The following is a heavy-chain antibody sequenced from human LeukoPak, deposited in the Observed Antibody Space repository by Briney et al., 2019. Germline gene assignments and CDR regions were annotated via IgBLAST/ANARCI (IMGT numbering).Heavy chain of an antibody. CDR3: ARETIAAAGTTPNPFDY. V-gene: IGHV4-4*08. CDR2: IYTSGST. D-gene: IGHD6-13*01. CDR1: GGSISSYY. J-gene: IGHJ4*02. Sequence: SETLSLTCTVSGGSISSYYWSWIRQPPGKGLEWIGRIYTSGSTNYNPSLKSRVTISVDTSKNQFSLKLSSVTAADTAVYYCARETIAAAGTTPNPFDYWGQGTLVTVSS.